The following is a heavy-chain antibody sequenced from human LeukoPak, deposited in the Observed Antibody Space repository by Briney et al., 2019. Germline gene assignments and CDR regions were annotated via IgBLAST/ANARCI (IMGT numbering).Heavy chain of an antibody. Sequence: GGSLRLSRAASGFTFSNSAMNWVRQVPGKGLEWVSSIDYDSSHIYYAASVRGRFTISRDNARNSVYLQMNSLRVEDTAVYYCARDPLRYLRVGHYDYWGQGTLVAVSS. V-gene: IGHV3-21*01. D-gene: IGHD3-9*01. J-gene: IGHJ4*02. CDR3: ARDPLRYLRVGHYDY. CDR2: IDYDSSHI. CDR1: GFTFSNSA.